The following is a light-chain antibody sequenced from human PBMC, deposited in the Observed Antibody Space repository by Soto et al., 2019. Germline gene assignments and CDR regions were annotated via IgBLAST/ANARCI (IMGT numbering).Light chain of an antibody. CDR3: QQRSNWPT. J-gene: IGKJ2*01. CDR2: DAS. V-gene: IGKV3-11*01. Sequence: EIVLTQSPATLSLSPGERATLSCRASQSVSSYLAWYPQKPGQAPRLLIYDASNRATGIPARFSGSGSGTDVTLTISSLEPEDFAVDYCQQRSNWPTFGQGTKLEIK. CDR1: QSVSSY.